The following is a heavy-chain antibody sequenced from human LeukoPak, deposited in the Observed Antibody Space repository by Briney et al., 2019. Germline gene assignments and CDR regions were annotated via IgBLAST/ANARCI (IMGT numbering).Heavy chain of an antibody. CDR3: ARRGGYGDYCDY. J-gene: IGHJ4*02. CDR1: GYTFTGYY. Sequence: ASVKVSCKASGYTFTGYYMHWVRQAPGQGLEWMGWINPNSGGTNYAQKFQGRVTMTRDTSVSTAYMELSRLRSDDTAVYYCARRGGYGDYCDYWGQGTLVTVSS. V-gene: IGHV1-2*02. D-gene: IGHD4-17*01. CDR2: INPNSGGT.